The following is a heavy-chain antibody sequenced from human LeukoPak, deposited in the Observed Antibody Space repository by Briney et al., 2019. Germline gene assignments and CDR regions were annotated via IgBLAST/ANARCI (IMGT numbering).Heavy chain of an antibody. Sequence: GGSLRLSCAASGFTFSSYAMSWVRQAPGKGLEWVSAISGSGGSTYYADPVRGRFIISRDNSKKMLYLYMNSLRVEDTAVYYCARDPDYYGSGPGQNFDYWGQGTLVTVSS. V-gene: IGHV3-23*01. J-gene: IGHJ4*02. CDR1: GFTFSSYA. CDR3: ARDPDYYGSGPGQNFDY. D-gene: IGHD3-10*01. CDR2: ISGSGGST.